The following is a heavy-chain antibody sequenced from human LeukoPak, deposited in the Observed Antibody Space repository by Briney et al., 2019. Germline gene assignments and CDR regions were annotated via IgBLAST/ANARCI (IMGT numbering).Heavy chain of an antibody. V-gene: IGHV4-59*12. J-gene: IGHJ4*02. CDR1: GGSISGYY. CDR2: IYYYGTT. Sequence: SETLSLTCTVSGGSISGYYWSWIRQPPGKGLEWIGYIYYYGTTTYNPSLKNRVTISVDTSKNLFSLKLRSMTAADTAVYYCARDWRPLDYWGQGILVTVSS. CDR3: ARDWRPLDY.